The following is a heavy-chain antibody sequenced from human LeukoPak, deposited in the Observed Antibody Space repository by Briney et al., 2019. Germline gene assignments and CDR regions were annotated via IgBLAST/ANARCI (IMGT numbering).Heavy chain of an antibody. J-gene: IGHJ4*02. CDR3: AGGRVLWLVAPFDY. D-gene: IGHD3-16*01. CDR2: INHSGST. Sequence: SETLSLTCAVYGGSFSGYYWSWIRQPPGKGLEWIGEINHSGSTNYNPSLKSRVTISVDTSKNQFSLKLSSVTAADTAVYYCAGGRVLWLVAPFDYWGQGTLVTVSS. CDR1: GGSFSGYY. V-gene: IGHV4-34*01.